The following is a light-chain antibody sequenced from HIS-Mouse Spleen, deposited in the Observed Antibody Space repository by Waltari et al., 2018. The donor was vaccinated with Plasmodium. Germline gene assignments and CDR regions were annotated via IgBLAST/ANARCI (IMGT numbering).Light chain of an antibody. Sequence: SYELTHPPSVSVSPGQTARITCSGDALPKQYAYWYQQKPGQAPVLVFCQDSERPSGIPERDSGTSSGTTVTLTIRGVQAEDEADYYCQSADSSGTYRVFGGGTKLTVL. CDR2: QDS. V-gene: IGLV3-25*03. CDR1: ALPKQY. J-gene: IGLJ2*01. CDR3: QSADSSGTYRV.